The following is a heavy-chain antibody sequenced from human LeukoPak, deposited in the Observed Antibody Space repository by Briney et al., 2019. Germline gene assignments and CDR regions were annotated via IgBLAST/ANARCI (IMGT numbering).Heavy chain of an antibody. Sequence: PSETLPLTCTVSGGSISSSSYYWGWIRQPPGKGLEWIGSIYYSGSTYYNPSLKSRVTISEDTSKNQFSLKLSSVTAADTAVYYCARSATVTTGYFDYWGQGTLVTVSS. V-gene: IGHV4-39*07. CDR3: ARSATVTTGYFDY. J-gene: IGHJ4*02. CDR1: GGSISSSSYY. D-gene: IGHD4-17*01. CDR2: IYYSGST.